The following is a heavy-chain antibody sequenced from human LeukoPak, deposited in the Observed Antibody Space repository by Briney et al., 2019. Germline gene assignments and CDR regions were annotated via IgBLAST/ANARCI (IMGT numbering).Heavy chain of an antibody. J-gene: IGHJ3*02. CDR2: MNPNSGNT. CDR3: ARGFGRLNYEILTGYSSSYAFDI. CDR1: GYTFTSYD. V-gene: IGHV1-8*01. D-gene: IGHD3-9*01. Sequence: ASVKVSCKASGYTFTSYDINWVRQATGQGLEWMGWMNPNSGNTGYAQKFRGRVTMTRNTSISTAYMELSSLRSEDTAVYHCARGFGRLNYEILTGYSSSYAFDIWGQGTMVPVSS.